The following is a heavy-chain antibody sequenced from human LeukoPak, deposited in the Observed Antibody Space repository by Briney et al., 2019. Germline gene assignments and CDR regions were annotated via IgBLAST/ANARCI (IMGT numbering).Heavy chain of an antibody. CDR2: FDPEDGET. CDR1: GYTLTELS. J-gene: IGHJ4*02. D-gene: IGHD4-17*01. CDR3: ATGPYAKTPSFDY. V-gene: IGHV1-24*01. Sequence: GASVKVSCTVSGYTLTELSMHWVRQAPGKGLEWMGGFDPEDGETIYAQKFQGRVTMTEDTSTDTAYMELSSLRSEDTAVYYCATGPYAKTPSFDYWGQGTLVTVSS.